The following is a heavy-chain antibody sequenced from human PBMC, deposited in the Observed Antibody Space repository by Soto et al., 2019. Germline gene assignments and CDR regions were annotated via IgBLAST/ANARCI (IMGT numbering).Heavy chain of an antibody. V-gene: IGHV3-30*18. CDR2: ISYDGSNK. CDR1: GFTFSSYG. J-gene: IGHJ5*02. CDR3: AKSLYYDFWSGSHDH. D-gene: IGHD3-3*01. Sequence: GGSLRLSCAASGFTFSSYGMHWVRQAPGKGLEWVAVISYDGSNKYYADSVKGRFTISRDNSKNTLYLQMNSLRAEDTAVYYCAKSLYYDFWSGSHDHWGQGTLVTVSS.